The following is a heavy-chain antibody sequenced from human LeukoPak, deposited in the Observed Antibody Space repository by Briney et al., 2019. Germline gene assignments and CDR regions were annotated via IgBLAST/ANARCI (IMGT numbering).Heavy chain of an antibody. Sequence: KPSETLSLTCTVSGGSISSYYWSWIRQPPGKGLEWIGYIYYSGSTNYNPSLKSRVTISVDPSKNQFSLKVSSVIAADTAVYYCARVGPYYDILTGYSYYFDYWGQGTLVTVSS. CDR1: GGSISSYY. D-gene: IGHD3-9*01. CDR3: ARVGPYYDILTGYSYYFDY. J-gene: IGHJ4*02. CDR2: IYYSGST. V-gene: IGHV4-59*01.